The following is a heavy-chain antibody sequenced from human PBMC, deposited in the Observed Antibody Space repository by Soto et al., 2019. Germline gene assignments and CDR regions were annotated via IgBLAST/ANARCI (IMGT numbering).Heavy chain of an antibody. CDR1: GYTFTNYG. CDR2: ISVHNGNT. V-gene: IGHV1-18*01. CDR3: ARVPQQLTRRESNWFDP. D-gene: IGHD6-13*01. Sequence: ASVKVSCKASGYTFTNYGISWVRQAPGQGLEWMGWISVHNGNTNYAQKFQGRVSMTTDTSTNTAYMELGSLGPDDTAVYHCARVPQQLTRRESNWFDPWGRGTLVTVSS. J-gene: IGHJ5*02.